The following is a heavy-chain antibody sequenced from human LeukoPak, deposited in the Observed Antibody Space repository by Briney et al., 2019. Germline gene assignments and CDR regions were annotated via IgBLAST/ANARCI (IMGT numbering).Heavy chain of an antibody. CDR1: GYTFTGYY. D-gene: IGHD6-19*01. V-gene: IGHV1-2*06. J-gene: IGHJ4*02. CDR2: INPNSGGT. CDR3: ARSTAVADNADY. Sequence: GASVTVSCKASGYTFTGYYMYWVRQAPGQGLEWMGRINPNSGGTNYAQKFQGRVTMTRDTSISTAYMELSRLRSDDTAVYYCARSTAVADNADYWGQGTLVTVSS.